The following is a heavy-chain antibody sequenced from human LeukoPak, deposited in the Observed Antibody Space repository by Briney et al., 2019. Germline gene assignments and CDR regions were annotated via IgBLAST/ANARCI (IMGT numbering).Heavy chain of an antibody. V-gene: IGHV3-9*01. D-gene: IGHD4-23*01. CDR2: ISWNSGSI. CDR1: GFTFDDYA. J-gene: IGHJ4*02. CDR3: AKDINSAARYYFDY. Sequence: GGSLRLSCAASGFTFDDYAMHRVRQAPGKGLEWVSGISWNSGSIGYADSVKGRFTISRDNAKNSLYLQMNSLRAEDTALYYCAKDINSAARYYFDYWGQGTLVTVSS.